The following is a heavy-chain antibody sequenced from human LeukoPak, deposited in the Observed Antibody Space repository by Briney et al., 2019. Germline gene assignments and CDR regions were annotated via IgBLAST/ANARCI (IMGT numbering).Heavy chain of an antibody. V-gene: IGHV7-4-1*02. CDR2: INTNTGNQ. D-gene: IGHD6-19*01. CDR3: ARVGSSGWYYFDY. CDR1: GYTFTSYA. Sequence: ASVKVSCKASGYTFTSYAMNWVRQAPGQGLEWMGWINTNTGNQTYAQGITGRFVFSLDPSVSTAYLQISSLKAEDTAVYYCARVGSSGWYYFDYWGQGTLVTVSS. J-gene: IGHJ4*02.